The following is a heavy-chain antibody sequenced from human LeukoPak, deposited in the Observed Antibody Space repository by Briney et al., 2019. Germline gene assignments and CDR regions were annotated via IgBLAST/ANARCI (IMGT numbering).Heavy chain of an antibody. Sequence: GGSLRLSCAASGFTFSSYSMNWVRQAPGKGLEWVSSISSSSKYIYYADSVKGRFTISRDNAKNSLYLQMNNLRAEDTAVYYCARGRLAAASYLDYWDQGSLVTVSS. CDR2: ISSSSKYI. J-gene: IGHJ4*02. CDR1: GFTFSSYS. D-gene: IGHD6-13*01. V-gene: IGHV3-21*01. CDR3: ARGRLAAASYLDY.